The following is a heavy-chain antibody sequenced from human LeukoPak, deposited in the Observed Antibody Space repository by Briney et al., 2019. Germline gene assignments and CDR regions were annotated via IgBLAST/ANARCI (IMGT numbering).Heavy chain of an antibody. Sequence: ASVKVSCKASGYTFTTSGITWVRQAPGQGLEWMGWISTFNGNTNYAQSLQGRVTMTTDTSTNTAYMELRSLTSDDTAVYYCARVGADCSDGNCYWGQGTLVTVSS. V-gene: IGHV1-18*01. CDR1: GYTFTTSG. D-gene: IGHD2-15*01. CDR3: ARVGADCSDGNCY. CDR2: ISTFNGNT. J-gene: IGHJ4*02.